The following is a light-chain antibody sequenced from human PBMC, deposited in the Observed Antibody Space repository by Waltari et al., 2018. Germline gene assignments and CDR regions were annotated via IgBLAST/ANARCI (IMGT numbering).Light chain of an antibody. Sequence: QSVLTQPPSASGTPGQRVTIPCSGSSSNIGRNTVNWYQQLPGTAPKLLIYSHNQRPSGVPDRFSGSKSGTSASLAISGLQSEDEADYYCAAWDDSLNGWVFGGGTKLTVL. V-gene: IGLV1-44*01. CDR3: AAWDDSLNGWV. CDR1: SSNIGRNT. J-gene: IGLJ3*02. CDR2: SHN.